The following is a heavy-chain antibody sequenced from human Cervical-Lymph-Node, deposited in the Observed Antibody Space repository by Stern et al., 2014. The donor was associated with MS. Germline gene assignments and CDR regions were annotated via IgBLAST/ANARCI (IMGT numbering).Heavy chain of an antibody. CDR2: MHHTGST. CDR3: ARDKIDNGWYAGIRSFDL. V-gene: IGHV4-59*01. Sequence: QMKLQESGPGLVKPSETLSLTCNVSGVSISRYYCNCIRQSPRKGQEGIGFMHHTGSTNYNHTPSHRITMSVNTTNNKYSMTLNSVTAADTAVYYCARDKIDNGWYAGIRSFDLWGQGILVTVSS. D-gene: IGHD6-19*01. CDR1: GVSISRYY. J-gene: IGHJ4*02.